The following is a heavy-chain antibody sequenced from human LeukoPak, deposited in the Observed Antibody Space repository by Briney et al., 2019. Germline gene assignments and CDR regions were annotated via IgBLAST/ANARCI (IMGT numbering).Heavy chain of an antibody. CDR1: GFTFDDYA. CDR3: AGVLGVRDLAYFDY. J-gene: IGHJ4*01. V-gene: IGHV3-43*02. CDR2: ISGDGGST. D-gene: IGHD3-10*01. Sequence: GGSLRLSCAASGFTFDDYAMHWVRQAPGKGLEWVSLISGDGGSTYYADSVKGRFTISRDNAKNTLYLQMNSLRAEDTAVYYCAGVLGVRDLAYFDYWGHGTLVTVSS.